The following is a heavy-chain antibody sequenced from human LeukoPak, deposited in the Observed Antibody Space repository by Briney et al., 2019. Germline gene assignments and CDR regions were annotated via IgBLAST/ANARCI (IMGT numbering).Heavy chain of an antibody. CDR2: FSWNSGSI. V-gene: IGHV3-9*01. D-gene: IGHD5-18*01. CDR3: SKGHTYGLGESYLDF. Sequence: AGGSLRLSCEASGYTFDDYAMPWVRQAPGKGLEWVSAFSWNSGSIGYADSVKGRFTISRDNGKNSLSLQMNSLRTEDTALYYCSKGHTYGLGESYLDFWGQGTLVSVSS. CDR1: GYTFDDYA. J-gene: IGHJ4*02.